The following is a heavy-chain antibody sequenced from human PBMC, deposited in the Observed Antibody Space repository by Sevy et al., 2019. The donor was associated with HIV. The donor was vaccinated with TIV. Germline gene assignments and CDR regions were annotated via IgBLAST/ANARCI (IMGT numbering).Heavy chain of an antibody. CDR3: TTVGFPHWGSEAFDI. V-gene: IGHV3-15*01. J-gene: IGHJ3*02. CDR2: IKSKIDGGTI. Sequence: GGSLRLSCAASGFTFSNAWMSWVRQAPGKGLEWVGRIKSKIDGGTIDYAAPVKDRFTMSRDDSKNTLYLQMNSLKADDTAVYYCTTVGFPHWGSEAFDIWGQGTMVTVSS. CDR1: GFTFSNAW. D-gene: IGHD3-16*01.